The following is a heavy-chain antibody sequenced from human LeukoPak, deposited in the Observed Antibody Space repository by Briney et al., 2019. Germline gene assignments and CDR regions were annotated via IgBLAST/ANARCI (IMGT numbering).Heavy chain of an antibody. CDR2: IYPGDSDT. J-gene: IGHJ4*02. CDR1: GYSFTSYW. V-gene: IGHV5-51*01. D-gene: IGHD2-21*02. CDR3: ARRSSAVTAHFDY. Sequence: GESLKISCKGSGYSFTSYWIGWVRQMPGKGLEWMGIIYPGDSDTRYSPSSQGQVTISADKSISTAYLQWSSLKASDTAMYYCARRSSAVTAHFDYWGQGTLVTVSS.